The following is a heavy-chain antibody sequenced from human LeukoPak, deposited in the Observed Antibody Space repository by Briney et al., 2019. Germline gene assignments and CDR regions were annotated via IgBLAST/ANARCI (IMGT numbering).Heavy chain of an antibody. CDR2: IWYDGSKK. V-gene: IGHV3-33*01. Sequence: GGSLRLSCAASGFTFSSYAMHWVRQAPGKGLEWVAVIWYDGSKKYHADSVKGRFTISRDNSKNTLTLQMNSLRAEDTSVYYCARGRLEFPENWFGSWGQGTLVTVSS. CDR1: GFTFSSYA. D-gene: IGHD3-16*01. CDR3: ARGRLEFPENWFGS. J-gene: IGHJ5*01.